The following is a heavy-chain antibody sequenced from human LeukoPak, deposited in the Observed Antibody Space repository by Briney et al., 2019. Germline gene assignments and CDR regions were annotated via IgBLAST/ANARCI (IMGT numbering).Heavy chain of an antibody. CDR1: GGSISSSNW. CDR2: IYHSGST. CDR3: ARSADRSGYYNDY. J-gene: IGHJ4*02. V-gene: IGHV4-4*02. Sequence: SETLSLTCAVSGGSISSSNWWSWVRQPPGKGLEWIGEIYHSGSTNYNPSLKSRVTISVDKSKNQFSLKLSSVTAADTAVYYCARSADRSGYYNDYWGQGTLVTVSS. D-gene: IGHD3-22*01.